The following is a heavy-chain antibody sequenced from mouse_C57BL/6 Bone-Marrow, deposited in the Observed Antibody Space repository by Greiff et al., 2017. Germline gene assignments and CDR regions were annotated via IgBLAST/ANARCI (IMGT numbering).Heavy chain of an antibody. V-gene: IGHV7-1*01. CDR3: AGDAHLDY. CDR1: GFTFSDFY. CDR2: SRNKANDYTT. Sequence: EVKLVASGGGLVQSGRSLRLSCATSGFTFSDFYMEWVRQAPGKGLEWIAASRNKANDYTTEYSASVKGRFIVSRDTSQSILYLQMNALRAEDTAIYDCAGDAHLDYWGQGTSVTVSS. J-gene: IGHJ4*01.